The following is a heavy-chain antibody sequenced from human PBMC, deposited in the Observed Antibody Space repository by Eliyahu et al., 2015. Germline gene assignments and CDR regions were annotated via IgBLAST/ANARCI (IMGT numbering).Heavy chain of an antibody. V-gene: IGHV3-23*01. Sequence: EVQLLESGGGLVQPGGSLRLXCAASGFTFXSXXMSWVRQAPGKGLEWVSAXSGSGGSTYYADSVKGRFTISRDNSKNTLYLQMNSLRAEDTAVYYCAKVGSGVPAAKGGWFDPWGQGTLVTVSS. D-gene: IGHD2-2*01. J-gene: IGHJ5*02. CDR3: AKVGSGVPAAKGGWFDP. CDR1: GFTFXSXX. CDR2: XSGSGGST.